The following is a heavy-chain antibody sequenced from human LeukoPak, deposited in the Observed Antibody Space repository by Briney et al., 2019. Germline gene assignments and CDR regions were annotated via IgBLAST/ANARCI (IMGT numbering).Heavy chain of an antibody. V-gene: IGHV1-8*03. CDR1: GYTFTSYD. D-gene: IGHD6-13*01. Sequence: ASVKVSCKASGYTFTSYDINWVRQATGQGLEWMGWMNPNSGNTGYAQRFQGRVTITRNTSISTAYMELSSLRSEDTAVYYCAARPIAALWFDPWGQGTLVTVSS. J-gene: IGHJ5*02. CDR3: AARPIAALWFDP. CDR2: MNPNSGNT.